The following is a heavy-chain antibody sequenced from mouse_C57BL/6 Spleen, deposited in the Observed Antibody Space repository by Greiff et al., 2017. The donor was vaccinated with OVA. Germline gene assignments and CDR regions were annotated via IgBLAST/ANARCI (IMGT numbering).Heavy chain of an antibody. V-gene: IGHV1-55*01. J-gene: IGHJ4*01. CDR2: IYPGSGST. Sequence: QVQLQQPGAELVKPGASVKMSCKASGYTFTSYWITWVKQRPGQGLEWIGDIYPGSGSTNYNEKFKSKATLTVDTSSSTAYMQLSSLTSEDSAVYYCARGWLLRPYAMDYWGQGTSVTVSS. CDR3: ARGWLLRPYAMDY. D-gene: IGHD2-3*01. CDR1: GYTFTSYW.